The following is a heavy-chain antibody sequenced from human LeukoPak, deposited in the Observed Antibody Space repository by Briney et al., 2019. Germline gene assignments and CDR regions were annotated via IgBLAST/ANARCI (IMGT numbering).Heavy chain of an antibody. CDR1: GYTFTSYA. CDR3: ASGPQPHGSYFGY. V-gene: IGHV1-3*02. J-gene: IGHJ4*02. D-gene: IGHD1-26*01. Sequence: ASVKVSCKASGYTFTSYAMHWVRQAPGQRLEWMGWSNAGNGNTKYSQEFQGRVTITADKSTSTAYMELSSLRSEDTAVYYCASGPQPHGSYFGYWGQGTLVTVSS. CDR2: SNAGNGNT.